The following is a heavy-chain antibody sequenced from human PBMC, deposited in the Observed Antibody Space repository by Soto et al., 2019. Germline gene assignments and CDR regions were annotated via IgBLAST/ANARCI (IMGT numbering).Heavy chain of an antibody. J-gene: IGHJ5*02. CDR2: IKTDGSST. V-gene: IGHV3-74*01. Sequence: AXGSLLLSCSASGFSFSSHWIHWIRLGPGRGLVWVAHIKTDGSSTNYADSVRGRFTASRDNAKNTLYLQMNNLRAEDTAVYYCATDWVSSVSHHWGQGPLVTVSS. CDR3: ATDWVSSVSHH. D-gene: IGHD2-21*01. CDR1: GFSFSSHW.